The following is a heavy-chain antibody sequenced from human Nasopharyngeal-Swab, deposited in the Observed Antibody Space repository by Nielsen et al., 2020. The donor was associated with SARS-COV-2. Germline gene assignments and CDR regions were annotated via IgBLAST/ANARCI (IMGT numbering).Heavy chain of an antibody. Sequence: SETLSLTCTVSGGSVSDTNYYWSWIRQPPGKGLECIGYIYYIGSTNYNPSLKSRVTISIDTSKNQFSLKLSSVTAADTAVYYCARVGYYDSSGYPLDYWGQGTLVTVSS. J-gene: IGHJ4*02. CDR1: GGSVSDTNYY. D-gene: IGHD3-22*01. CDR2: IYYIGST. V-gene: IGHV4-61*01. CDR3: ARVGYYDSSGYPLDY.